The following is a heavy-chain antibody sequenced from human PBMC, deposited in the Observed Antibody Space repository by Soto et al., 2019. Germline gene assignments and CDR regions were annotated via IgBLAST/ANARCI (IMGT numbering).Heavy chain of an antibody. CDR3: ARYDSSGDFDY. V-gene: IGHV4-31*03. J-gene: IGHJ4*02. CDR1: GRSITNGGYH. Sequence: QVRLRESGPGLVRPSQTLSLICSVSGRSITNGGYHWSWIRQYSGKGLEWRGYIYYSGSTYYTPSLQSRVTISVDTSRNQFSLKMSSVTAADTAVYYCARYDSSGDFDYWGQGTLVTVSS. CDR2: IYYSGST. D-gene: IGHD3-22*01.